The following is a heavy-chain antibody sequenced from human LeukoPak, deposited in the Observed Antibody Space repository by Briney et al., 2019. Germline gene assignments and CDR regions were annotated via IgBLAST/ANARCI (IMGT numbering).Heavy chain of an antibody. D-gene: IGHD2-2*01. CDR3: ARGVPAARPDTHYYYMDV. CDR2: INHSGST. CDR1: GGSFSGYY. V-gene: IGHV4-34*01. Sequence: PSETLSPTCAVYGGSFSGYYWSWIRQPPGKGLEWIGEINHSGSTNYNPSLKSRVTISVDTSKNQFSLKLSSVTAADTAVYYCARGVPAARPDTHYYYMDVWGKGTTVTVSS. J-gene: IGHJ6*03.